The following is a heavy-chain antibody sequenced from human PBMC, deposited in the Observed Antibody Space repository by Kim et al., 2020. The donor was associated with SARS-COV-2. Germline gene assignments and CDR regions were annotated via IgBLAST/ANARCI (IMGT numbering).Heavy chain of an antibody. CDR3: AKPSSLYDSGTKTHRSMDV. CDR1: GFTFSNYV. V-gene: IGHV3-23*01. J-gene: IGHJ6*04. CDR2: LNENGAYT. D-gene: IGHD3-10*01. Sequence: GGSLRLSCAASGFTFSNYVMFWVRQAPGKGLEWVSSLNENGAYTHYADCVKGRFTISRDNSKNTLHLQMNDLRDEDTARYYCAKPSSLYDSGTKTHRSMDVWGRGTTVTVSS.